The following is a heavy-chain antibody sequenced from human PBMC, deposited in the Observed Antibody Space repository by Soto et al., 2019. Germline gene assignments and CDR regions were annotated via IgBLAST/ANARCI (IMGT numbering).Heavy chain of an antibody. CDR3: ARVNSSYDPEAGGMDV. CDR1: GGSISSYY. D-gene: IGHD6-13*01. V-gene: IGHV4-59*01. J-gene: IGHJ6*02. CDR2: IYYSGST. Sequence: PSETLSLTCTVSGGSISSYYWSWIRQPPGKGLEWIGYIYYSGSTNYNPSLKSRVTISVDTSKNQFSLKLSSVTAADTAVYYCARVNSSYDPEAGGMDVWGQGTTVTVSS.